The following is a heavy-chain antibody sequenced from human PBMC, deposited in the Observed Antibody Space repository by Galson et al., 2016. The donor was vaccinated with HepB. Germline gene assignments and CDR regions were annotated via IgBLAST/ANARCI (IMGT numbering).Heavy chain of an antibody. CDR1: GFRFSDYN. CDR3: ARPYTYYFVSGSYFDVLHYGMDV. J-gene: IGHJ6*02. D-gene: IGHD3-10*01. Sequence: SLRLSCAASGFRFSDYNMNWVRQAPGRGLEWVAYISASSGTIYYAGSVKGRFTISRDNANNSLSLQMNSLRAEDTAFYYCARPYTYYFVSGSYFDVLHYGMDVWGQGTTVTVSS. CDR2: ISASSGTI. V-gene: IGHV3-48*01.